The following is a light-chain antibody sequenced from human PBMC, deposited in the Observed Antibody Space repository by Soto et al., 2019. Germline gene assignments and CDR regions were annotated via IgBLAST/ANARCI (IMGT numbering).Light chain of an antibody. V-gene: IGLV2-23*02. CDR2: EVT. CDR3: CSYAGTGTYV. CDR1: SSDIGAYDF. J-gene: IGLJ1*01. Sequence: SALTQPASVSGSPGQSITISCTGTSSDIGAYDFVSWYQQHPAKAPRLIISEVTNRPSGVSNRFSGSKSGNTASLTISGLQAEDEADYYCCSYAGTGTYVFGTGTKVTVL.